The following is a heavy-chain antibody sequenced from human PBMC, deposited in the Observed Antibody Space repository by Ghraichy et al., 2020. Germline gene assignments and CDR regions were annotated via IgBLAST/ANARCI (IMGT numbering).Heavy chain of an antibody. CDR1: GYTFTNYG. V-gene: IGHV1-18*01. Sequence: ASVKVSCKTSGYTFTNYGIYWVRQAPGQGLEYMGWISAYTNKTNYVEKFQGRVTMTTDPSTSTAYMEVRNLRSDDTAVFYCARGKHAGDFDFWGQGTLVTVSS. CDR3: ARGKHAGDFDF. D-gene: IGHD7-27*01. CDR2: ISAYTNKT. J-gene: IGHJ4*02.